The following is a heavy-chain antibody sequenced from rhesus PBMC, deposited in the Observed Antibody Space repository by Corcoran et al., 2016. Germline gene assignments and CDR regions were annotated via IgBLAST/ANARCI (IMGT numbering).Heavy chain of an antibody. CDR1: GVSISGYYY. CDR2: IYCNSAST. J-gene: IGHJ3*01. D-gene: IGHD6-25*01. V-gene: IGHV4-73*01. CDR3: ARSRIAAAGTSGAFDF. Sequence: QVQLQQWGEGLVKPSETLSLTCAVYGVSISGYYYWSWIRRPPRKGLEWIVYIYCNSASTTYTPSLKNRVTSSKDTSKNQFSRKLSSVTAADTAVYYCARSRIAAAGTSGAFDFWGQGLRVTVSS.